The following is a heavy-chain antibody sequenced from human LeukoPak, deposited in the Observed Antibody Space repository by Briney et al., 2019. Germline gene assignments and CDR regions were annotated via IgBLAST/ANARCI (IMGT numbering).Heavy chain of an antibody. D-gene: IGHD6-13*01. CDR3: AREGASSSFGY. CDR1: GFTVSSNY. CDR2: LYSGGNT. J-gene: IGHJ4*02. V-gene: IGHV3-53*01. Sequence: GGSLRLSCVVSGFTVSSNYMSWVRQAPGKGLEWVSVLYSGGNTYHADSVKGRFTISRDNSKNTLYLQTNSLRAEDTAVYYCAREGASSSFGYWGQGTLVTVSS.